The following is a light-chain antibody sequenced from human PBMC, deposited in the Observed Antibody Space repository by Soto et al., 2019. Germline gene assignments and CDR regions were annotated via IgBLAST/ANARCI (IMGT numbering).Light chain of an antibody. Sequence: EIVLTQSAGTLSFSPGERATLSCMASQSVSSSYLAWYQQKPGQAPRLLIYGASSRATGIPDRFSGSGSGTDFTLTISRLEPEDFAVYYCQQYGRSVTFGQGTRLEIK. CDR1: QSVSSSY. CDR2: GAS. CDR3: QQYGRSVT. J-gene: IGKJ5*01. V-gene: IGKV3-20*01.